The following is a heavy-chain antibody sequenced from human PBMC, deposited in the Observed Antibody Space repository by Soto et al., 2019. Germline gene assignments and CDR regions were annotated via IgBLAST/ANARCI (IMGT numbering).Heavy chain of an antibody. CDR1: GFTFSSYG. D-gene: IGHD6-19*01. Sequence: SGFTFSSYGMHWVRQAPGKGLEWVAVISYDGSNKYYADSVKGRFTISRDNSKNTLYLQMNSLRAEDTAVYYCATEGVGQWLVYFDYWGQGTLVTVSS. V-gene: IGHV3-30*03. J-gene: IGHJ4*02. CDR3: ATEGVGQWLVYFDY. CDR2: ISYDGSNK.